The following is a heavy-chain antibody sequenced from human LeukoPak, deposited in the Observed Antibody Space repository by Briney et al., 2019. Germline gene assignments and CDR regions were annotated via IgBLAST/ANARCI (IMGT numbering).Heavy chain of an antibody. V-gene: IGHV3-9*01. CDR1: GFKFDDYA. J-gene: IGHJ4*02. D-gene: IGHD3-22*01. CDR2: ISYNSAFI. CDR3: AKVRGTFTSGLYFDH. Sequence: GRSLRLSCAASGFKFDDYAMHWVRQAPGKGLQWLSIISYNSAFIDYADSVKGRFTISRDNARNSLYLQLNSLRAEDTAFYFCAKVRGTFTSGLYFDHWGQGTLVTVSA.